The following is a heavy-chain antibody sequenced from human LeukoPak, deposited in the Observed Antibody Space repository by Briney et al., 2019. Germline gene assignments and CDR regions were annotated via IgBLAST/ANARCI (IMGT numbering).Heavy chain of an antibody. CDR1: GFTFSSYA. CDR3: AKDVSVCSSTSCYRPQGYYYYGMDV. V-gene: IGHV3-23*01. J-gene: IGHJ6*02. D-gene: IGHD2-2*02. CDR2: ISGSGGST. Sequence: GGSLRLSCAASGFTFSSYAMSWVRQAPGKGLGWVSAISGSGGSTYYADSVKGRFTTSRDNSKNTLYLQMNSLRAEDTAVYYCAKDVSVCSSTSCYRPQGYYYYGMDVWGQGTTVTVSS.